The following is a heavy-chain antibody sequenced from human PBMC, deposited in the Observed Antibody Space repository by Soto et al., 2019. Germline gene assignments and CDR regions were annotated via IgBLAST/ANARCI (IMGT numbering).Heavy chain of an antibody. CDR3: ARGSGIGLEHLDYYYGMDV. Sequence: EVHLVESGGGLIQPGGSLRLSCAASGFTVSSNYMSWVRQAPGKGLEWVSVIYSGGSTYYADSVKGRFTIYRDNSKNTLYLQMNGLRDEDTAVYYCARGSGIGLEHLDYYYGMDVWGQGTTVTVSS. D-gene: IGHD1-1*01. CDR1: GFTVSSNY. J-gene: IGHJ6*02. CDR2: IYSGGST. V-gene: IGHV3-53*01.